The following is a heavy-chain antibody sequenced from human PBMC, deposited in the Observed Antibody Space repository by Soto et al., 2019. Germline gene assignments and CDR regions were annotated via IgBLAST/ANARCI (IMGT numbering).Heavy chain of an antibody. D-gene: IGHD4-17*01. Sequence: VQLVESGGGVVQPGRSLRLSCAVSGFSLTSYALTWVRQPPGKGLEWVSSISGSDGGTYYADSVKGRFTLSRDNSKNMLYLQMNSLRAEDTAIYFCAKERGYGANTYYFDHWGQGTLVTVSS. CDR1: GFSLTSYA. CDR2: ISGSDGGT. CDR3: AKERGYGANTYYFDH. V-gene: IGHV3-23*04. J-gene: IGHJ4*02.